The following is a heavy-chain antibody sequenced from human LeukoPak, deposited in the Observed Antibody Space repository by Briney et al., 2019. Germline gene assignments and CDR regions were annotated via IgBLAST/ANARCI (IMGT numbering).Heavy chain of an antibody. CDR1: GGSFSGYY. Sequence: SETLSLTCAVYGGSFSGYYWSWIRQPPGKGLEWIGEINHSGSTNYNPSLKSRVTISVDTSKNQFSLKLSSVTAADTAVYYCASGRYRLLLGVLMYFGYWGQGTLVTVSS. CDR2: INHSGST. V-gene: IGHV4-34*01. J-gene: IGHJ4*02. CDR3: ASGRYRLLLGVLMYFGY. D-gene: IGHD2-2*01.